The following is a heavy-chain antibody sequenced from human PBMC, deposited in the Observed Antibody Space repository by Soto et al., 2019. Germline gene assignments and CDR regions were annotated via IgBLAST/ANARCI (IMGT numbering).Heavy chain of an antibody. CDR2: IYYSGST. J-gene: IGHJ6*02. D-gene: IGHD3-10*01. CDR1: GGSISSGDYY. V-gene: IGHV4-30-4*01. CDR3: ARDASGLGESPGSGMDV. Sequence: PSETLSLTCTVSGGSISSGDYYWSWIRQPPGKGLEWIGYIYYSGSTYYNPSLKSRVTISVDTSKNQFSLKLSSVTAADTAVYYCARDASGLGESPGSGMDVWGQGTTVTVSS.